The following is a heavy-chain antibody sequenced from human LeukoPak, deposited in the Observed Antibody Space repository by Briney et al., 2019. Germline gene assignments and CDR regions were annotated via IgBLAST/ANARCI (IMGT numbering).Heavy chain of an antibody. J-gene: IGHJ4*02. CDR1: GGSISSGSYY. CDR2: IYTSGST. V-gene: IGHV4-61*02. D-gene: IGHD2-2*01. CDR3: ARAGQGYCSSASCFLSLDY. Sequence: SQTLSLTCTVSGGSISSGSYYWSWIRQPAGKGLEWIGRIYTSGSTNYNPSLKSRVTISVDKSKNQFSLKLNSVTAADTAVYYCARAGQGYCSSASCFLSLDYWGQGTLVTVSS.